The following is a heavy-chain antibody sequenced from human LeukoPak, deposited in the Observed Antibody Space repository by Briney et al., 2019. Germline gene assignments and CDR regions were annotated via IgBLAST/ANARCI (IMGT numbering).Heavy chain of an antibody. D-gene: IGHD3-3*01. CDR1: GYTFTSYG. V-gene: IGHV1-18*01. Sequence: ASVKVSCKASGYTFTSYGISWVRQAPGQGLEWMGWISAYNGNTNYAQKFQGRVTITADESTSTAYMELSSLRSEDTAVYYCARGQRYDFWSGYYEWFDPWGQGTLVTVSS. J-gene: IGHJ5*02. CDR3: ARGQRYDFWSGYYEWFDP. CDR2: ISAYNGNT.